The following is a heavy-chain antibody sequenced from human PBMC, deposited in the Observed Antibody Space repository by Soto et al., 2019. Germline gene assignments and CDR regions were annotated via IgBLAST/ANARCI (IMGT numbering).Heavy chain of an antibody. CDR1: GGTFSSYA. CDR2: IIPIFGTA. CDR3: ARDPPRVDYYYGMDV. V-gene: IGHV1-69*13. Sequence: SVKVSCKASGGTFSSYAISWVRQAPGQGLEWMGGIIPIFGTANYAQKFQGRVTITADESTSKAYMELSSLKTEDTAVYYYARDPPRVDYYYGMDVWGQGTTVTVSS. J-gene: IGHJ6*02.